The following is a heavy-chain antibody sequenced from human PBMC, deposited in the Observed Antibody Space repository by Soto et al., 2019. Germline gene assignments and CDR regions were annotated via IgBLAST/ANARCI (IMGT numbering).Heavy chain of an antibody. Sequence: SLRLSCAASGFTFDDFAMHWVRQAPGKGLEWVSGISWNSGTLVYADSVKGRFTISRDNAKNSLYLLMNSLRGEDTALYYCARGFSAGKGSPPDFWGQGSLVTVSS. D-gene: IGHD6-13*01. CDR2: ISWNSGTL. CDR3: ARGFSAGKGSPPDF. V-gene: IGHV3-9*01. J-gene: IGHJ4*02. CDR1: GFTFDDFA.